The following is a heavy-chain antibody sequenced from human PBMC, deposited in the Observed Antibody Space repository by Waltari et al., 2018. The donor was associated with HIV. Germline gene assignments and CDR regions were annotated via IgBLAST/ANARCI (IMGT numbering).Heavy chain of an antibody. CDR1: GFTFSSYI. CDR2: IASSISSYI. V-gene: IGHV3-21*01. J-gene: IGHJ4*02. D-gene: IGHD5-12*01. CDR3: AREMATVYVDY. Sequence: EVQLVESGGGLVKPGGSLRLSCAASGFTFSSYIMNWVRQAPGKGLEWVSSIASSISSYIYYAESVRGRFTIARDNAKNSLYLQMSSLRAEDTAVYYCAREMATVYVDYWGQGTLVTVSP.